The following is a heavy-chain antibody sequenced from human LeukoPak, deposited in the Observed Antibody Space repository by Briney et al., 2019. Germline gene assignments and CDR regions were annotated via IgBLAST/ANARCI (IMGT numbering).Heavy chain of an antibody. CDR1: GFTFSSYA. Sequence: PGRSRRLSCAASGFTFSSYAMHGVRQAPGKGLEWVAVISYDGSNKYYADSVKGRFTISRDNSKNTLYLQMNSLRAEHTAVYYCARDSGYYYDSSGYFDYWGQGTLVTVSS. D-gene: IGHD3-22*01. J-gene: IGHJ4*02. V-gene: IGHV3-30*04. CDR2: ISYDGSNK. CDR3: ARDSGYYYDSSGYFDY.